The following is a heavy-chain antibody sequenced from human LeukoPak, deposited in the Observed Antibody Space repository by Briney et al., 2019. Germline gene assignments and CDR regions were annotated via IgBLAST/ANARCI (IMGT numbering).Heavy chain of an antibody. CDR2: IKQDGSEK. CDR3: ARDREIAARLSYYYYYGMDV. Sequence: GGSLRLSCAASGFTFSSYWMSWVRQAPGKGLEWVANIKQDGSEKYYVDSVKGRFTISRDNAKNSLYLQMNSLRDEDTAVYYCARDREIAARLSYYYYYGMDVWGQGTTVTVSS. D-gene: IGHD6-6*01. CDR1: GFTFSSYW. V-gene: IGHV3-7*01. J-gene: IGHJ6*02.